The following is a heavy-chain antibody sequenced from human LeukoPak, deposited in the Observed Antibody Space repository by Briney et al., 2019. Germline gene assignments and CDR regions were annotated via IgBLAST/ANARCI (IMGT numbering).Heavy chain of an antibody. J-gene: IGHJ6*02. D-gene: IGHD6-13*01. CDR1: GGSISSGDYY. Sequence: SETLSLTCTVSGGSISSGDYYWSWIRQPPGRGLEWIGYIYYSGSTNYNPSLKSRVTISVDTSKTQFSLKLSSVTAADTAVYYCARDGYSSNWYYGMDVWGQGTAVTVSS. V-gene: IGHV4-61*08. CDR2: IYYSGST. CDR3: ARDGYSSNWYYGMDV.